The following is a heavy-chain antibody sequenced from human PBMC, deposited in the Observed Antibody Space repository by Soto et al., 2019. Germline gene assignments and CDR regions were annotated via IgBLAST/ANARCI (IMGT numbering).Heavy chain of an antibody. Sequence: SVKVSCKASGGTFSSYAISWVRQAPGQGLEWMGGIIPIFGTANYAQKFQGRVTITADESTSTAYMELSSLRSEDTAVYYCARVRYYDSSGYYYLDYWGQGTLVTVSS. D-gene: IGHD3-22*01. CDR2: IIPIFGTA. V-gene: IGHV1-69*13. CDR3: ARVRYYDSSGYYYLDY. CDR1: GGTFSSYA. J-gene: IGHJ4*02.